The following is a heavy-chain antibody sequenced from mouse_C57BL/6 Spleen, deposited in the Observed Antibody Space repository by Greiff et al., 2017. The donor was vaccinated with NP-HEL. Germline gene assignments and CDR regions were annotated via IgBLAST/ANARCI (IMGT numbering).Heavy chain of an antibody. J-gene: IGHJ4*01. CDR3: ARDTFYSHYAMDY. D-gene: IGHD2-12*01. CDR2: INYDGSST. CDR1: GFTFSDYY. Sequence: EVHLVESEGGLVQPGSSMKLSCTASGFTFSDYYMAWVRQVPEKGLEWVANINYDGSSTYYLDSLKSRFIISRDNAKNILYLQMSSLKSEDTATYYCARDTFYSHYAMDYWGQGTSVTVSS. V-gene: IGHV5-16*01.